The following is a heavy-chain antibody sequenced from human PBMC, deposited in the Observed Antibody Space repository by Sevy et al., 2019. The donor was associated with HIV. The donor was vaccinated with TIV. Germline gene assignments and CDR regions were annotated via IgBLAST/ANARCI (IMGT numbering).Heavy chain of an antibody. J-gene: IGHJ6*02. V-gene: IGHV3-30-3*01. CDR2: ISYDGSNK. CDR3: ARDGPEVEMATITRYSPYGMDV. D-gene: IGHD5-12*01. CDR1: GFTFSSYA. Sequence: GGSLRLSCAASGFTFSSYAMHWVRQAPGKGLEWVAVISYDGSNKYYAHSVKGRFTISRDNSKNTLYLQMNSLRAEDTAVYYCARDGPEVEMATITRYSPYGMDVWGQGTTVTVSS.